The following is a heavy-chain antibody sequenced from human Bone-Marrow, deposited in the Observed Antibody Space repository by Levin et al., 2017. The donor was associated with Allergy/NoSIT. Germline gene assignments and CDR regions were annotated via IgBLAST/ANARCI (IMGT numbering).Heavy chain of an antibody. CDR2: ISWNSTSI. V-gene: IGHV3-9*01. Sequence: GGSLRLSCAASGFTFDDYAMHSVRQAPGKGLEWVSGISWNSTSIGYADSVKGRFTISRDNAKNSLYLLMNSLTAEDTALYYCAKGYYFGSGSYWLYYSYGMDVWGQGTTVTVSS. CDR1: GFTFDDYA. J-gene: IGHJ6*02. CDR3: AKGYYFGSGSYWLYYSYGMDV. D-gene: IGHD3-10*01.